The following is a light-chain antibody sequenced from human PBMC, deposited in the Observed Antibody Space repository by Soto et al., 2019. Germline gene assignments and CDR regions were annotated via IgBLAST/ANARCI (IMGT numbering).Light chain of an antibody. CDR3: QQYNTWPLIT. J-gene: IGKJ5*01. V-gene: IGKV3-15*01. Sequence: EIVMTQSPATLSVSPGERATLSCRASQSVNSNLAWYQQKPGQAPRLLIYGASSRATGIPARLSGSGSGTDFTLTISSLQSEDFAVYYCQQYNTWPLITFGPGTRLEIK. CDR1: QSVNSN. CDR2: GAS.